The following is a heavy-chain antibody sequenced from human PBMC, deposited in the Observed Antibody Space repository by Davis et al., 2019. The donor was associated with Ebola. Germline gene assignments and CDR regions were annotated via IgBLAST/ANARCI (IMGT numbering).Heavy chain of an antibody. Sequence: KVSCKGSGYSFISYWIGWVRQMPGKGLEWMGIINPGDSDTRYSLSFQGQVTISADKSISTAYLQWSSLKASDTAMYYCATGPTVTIDYWGQGTLVTVSS. V-gene: IGHV5-51*01. CDR3: ATGPTVTIDY. D-gene: IGHD4-17*01. J-gene: IGHJ4*02. CDR2: INPGDSDT. CDR1: GYSFISYW.